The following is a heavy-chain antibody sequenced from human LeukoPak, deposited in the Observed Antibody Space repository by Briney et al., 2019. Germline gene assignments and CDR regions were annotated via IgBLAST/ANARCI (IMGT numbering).Heavy chain of an antibody. CDR3: ATGMYSSSPEYFQH. CDR2: IRYDGSNK. D-gene: IGHD6-6*01. Sequence: GGSLRLSCAASGFTFSSYGMHWVRQAPGKGLEWVAFIRYDGSNKYYADSVKGRFTISRDNSKNTLYLQMNSLRAEDTAVYYCATGMYSSSPEYFQHWGQGTLVTVSS. CDR1: GFTFSSYG. V-gene: IGHV3-30*02. J-gene: IGHJ1*01.